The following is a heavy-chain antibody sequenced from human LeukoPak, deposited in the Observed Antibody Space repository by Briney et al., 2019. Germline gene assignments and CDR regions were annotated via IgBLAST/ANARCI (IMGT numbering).Heavy chain of an antibody. D-gene: IGHD3-22*01. V-gene: IGHV4-34*01. Sequence: SETLSLTCAVYGGSFSGYYWSWIRQPPGKGLEWIGEINHSGSTDYNPSLKSRVTMSVDTSKNQFSLKLSSVTAADTAVYYCARAGYYDSSGYYNYYYYYYMDVWGKGTTVTISS. CDR3: ARAGYYDSSGYYNYYYYYYMDV. CDR2: INHSGST. CDR1: GGSFSGYY. J-gene: IGHJ6*03.